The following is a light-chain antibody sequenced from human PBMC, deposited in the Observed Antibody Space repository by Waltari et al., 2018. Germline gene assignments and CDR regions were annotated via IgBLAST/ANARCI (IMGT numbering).Light chain of an antibody. CDR3: YSYAGSGTWV. V-gene: IGLV2-23*01. J-gene: IGLJ3*02. CDR2: EGN. CDR1: SSVVGTYNF. Sequence: QSALTQPASVSGSPGQSITISCTGTSSVVGTYNFSSWYQQNPGKAPKLMIYEGNKRPSGVSNRFSGSKAGNTASLTISGLQAEDEADYYCYSYAGSGTWVFGGGTKLTVL.